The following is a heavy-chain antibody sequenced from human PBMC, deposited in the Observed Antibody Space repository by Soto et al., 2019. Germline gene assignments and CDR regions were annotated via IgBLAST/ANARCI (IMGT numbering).Heavy chain of an antibody. V-gene: IGHV3-48*01. CDR2: ISSSSSTI. CDR3: ARDGADDYGDYLFDY. D-gene: IGHD4-17*01. CDR1: GFTFSSYS. J-gene: IGHJ4*02. Sequence: GGSLRLSCAASGFTFSSYSMNWVRQAPGKGLEWVSYISSSSSTIYYADSVKGRFTISRDNAKNSLYLQMNSLRAEDTAVYYCARDGADDYGDYLFDYWGQGTLVTVSS.